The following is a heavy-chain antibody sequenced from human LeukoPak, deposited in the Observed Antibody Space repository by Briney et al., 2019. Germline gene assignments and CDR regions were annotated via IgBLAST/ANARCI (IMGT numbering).Heavy chain of an antibody. CDR1: GVSISSYY. CDR2: IYYSGST. Sequence: PSETLSLTCTVSGVSISSYYWSWIRQPPGKGLEWIGYIYYSGSTNYNPSLKSRVTISVDTSKNQFSLKLSSVTAADTAVYYCARGGFAYYYESSGYYYFDYWGQGTLVTVSS. D-gene: IGHD3-22*01. CDR3: ARGGFAYYYESSGYYYFDY. J-gene: IGHJ4*02. V-gene: IGHV4-59*01.